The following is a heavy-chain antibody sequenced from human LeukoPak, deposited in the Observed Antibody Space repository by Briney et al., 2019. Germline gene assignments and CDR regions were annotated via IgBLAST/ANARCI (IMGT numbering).Heavy chain of an antibody. CDR1: QFTFSDYA. J-gene: IGHJ4*02. CDR3: AKASGQAGYCSSTSCHYTFDY. D-gene: IGHD2-2*01. CDR2: LSNSGGNT. Sequence: GGSLRLSCAASQFTFSDYAVSWVRQAPGKGLEWVSSLSNSGGNTYYADSVKGRFTISRDNSKNTLYLQMNSLRAEDTTVYYCAKASGQAGYCSSTSCHYTFDYWGQGTLVTVSS. V-gene: IGHV3-23*01.